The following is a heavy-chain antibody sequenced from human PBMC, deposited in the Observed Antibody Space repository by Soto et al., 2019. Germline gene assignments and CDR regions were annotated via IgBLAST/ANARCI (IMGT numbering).Heavy chain of an antibody. V-gene: IGHV3-30-3*01. CDR1: GFTFSSYA. Sequence: QVQLVESGGGVVQPGRSLRLSCAASGFTFSSYAMHWVRQAPGKGLEWVAVISYDGSNKYYADSVKGRFTISRDNSKNTLYLQMNSLRAEDTAVYYCARDSDMITFGGVFDYWGQGTLVTVSS. CDR2: ISYDGSNK. J-gene: IGHJ4*02. CDR3: ARDSDMITFGGVFDY. D-gene: IGHD3-16*01.